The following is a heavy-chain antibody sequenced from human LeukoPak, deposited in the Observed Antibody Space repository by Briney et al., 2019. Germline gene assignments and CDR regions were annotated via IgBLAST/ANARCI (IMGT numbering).Heavy chain of an antibody. J-gene: IGHJ4*02. CDR1: GYTFTIYG. CDR3: ARRGLEIPVADY. D-gene: IGHD6-19*01. V-gene: IGHV1-18*01. CDR2: ISAYNGNT. Sequence: GASVKVSCTASGYTFTIYGISWVREAPGQGGEWVGWISAYNGNTNYAQKLQGRVTMTTDTSTSTAYMELRSLRSDDTAVYYCARRGLEIPVADYWGQGTLVTVSS.